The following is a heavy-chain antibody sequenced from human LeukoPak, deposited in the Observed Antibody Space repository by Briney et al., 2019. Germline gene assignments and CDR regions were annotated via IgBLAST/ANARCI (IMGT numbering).Heavy chain of an antibody. D-gene: IGHD3-3*01. Sequence: GGSLRLSCAASGSTFSSYAMNWVRQAPGKGLEWVSVISGGSTYYTDSVKGRFTISRDNSKNTLYLQMNSLRAEDTAAYFCAKGGSLRYYDLLSDWGQGTLVTVSS. V-gene: IGHV3-23*01. CDR3: AKGGSLRYYDLLSD. CDR1: GSTFSSYA. J-gene: IGHJ4*02. CDR2: ISGGST.